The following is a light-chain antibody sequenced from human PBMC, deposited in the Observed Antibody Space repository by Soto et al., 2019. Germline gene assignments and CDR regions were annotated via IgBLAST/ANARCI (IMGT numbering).Light chain of an antibody. CDR3: QKYNSAPWT. Sequence: DIQMTLSPTSLSASVGDRVTIGCRASQGISNDLAWYQQKPGKPPKLLIYAASTLRSGVPSRFSGSGSGTDFTLTISSLQPEDVATYYCQKYNSAPWTFGQGTKVDIK. J-gene: IGKJ1*01. CDR2: AAS. V-gene: IGKV1-27*01. CDR1: QGISND.